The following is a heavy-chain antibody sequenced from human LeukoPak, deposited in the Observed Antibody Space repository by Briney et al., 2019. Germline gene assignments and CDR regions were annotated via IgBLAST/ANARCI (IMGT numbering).Heavy chain of an antibody. D-gene: IGHD3-10*01. V-gene: IGHV4-34*01. CDR1: GGSISSYY. CDR2: ITHSGST. J-gene: IGHJ4*02. Sequence: SETLSLTCTVSGGSISSYYWGWIRQPPGKGLEWIGEITHSGSTNYNPSLMSRVTMSVDTSKTQFSLKLSSVTAADTAVYYCARGTYYYGSVPFDYWAQGTLVTVSS. CDR3: ARGTYYYGSVPFDY.